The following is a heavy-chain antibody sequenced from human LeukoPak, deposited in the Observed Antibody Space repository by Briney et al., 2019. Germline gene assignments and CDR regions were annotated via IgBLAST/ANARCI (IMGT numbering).Heavy chain of an antibody. J-gene: IGHJ4*02. CDR3: AREIGPIQLHLWGSAFDY. CDR2: INPSGGTT. V-gene: IGHV1-46*01. Sequence: ASVKVSCKASGYTFTNYYMHWVRQAPGQGLEGMGIINPSGGTTTYAQKFQGRVTMTRDTSTSTVYMELSSLRYEDTAVYYCAREIGPIQLHLWGSAFDYWGQGTLVTVSS. CDR1: GYTFTNYY. D-gene: IGHD5-18*01.